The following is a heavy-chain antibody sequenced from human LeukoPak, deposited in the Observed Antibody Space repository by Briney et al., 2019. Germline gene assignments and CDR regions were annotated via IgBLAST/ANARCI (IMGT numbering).Heavy chain of an antibody. CDR1: GFTFSDYY. CDR3: ARDHYYGSGSQNWFDP. V-gene: IGHV3-11*06. Sequence: GGSLRLSCAASGFTFSDYYMSWIRQAPGKGLEWVSYISSSSSYTNYADSVKGRFTISRDNAKNSLYLQMNSLRAEDTAVYHCARDHYYGSGSQNWFDPWGQGTLVTVSS. D-gene: IGHD3-10*01. CDR2: ISSSSSYT. J-gene: IGHJ5*02.